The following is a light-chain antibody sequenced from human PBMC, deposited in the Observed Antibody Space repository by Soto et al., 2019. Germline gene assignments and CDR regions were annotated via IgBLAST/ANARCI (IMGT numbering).Light chain of an antibody. J-gene: IGKJ5*01. CDR2: KVT. V-gene: IGKV2-30*01. CDR3: MQAPHWPPVT. CDR1: ESLVKSDGNTF. Sequence: DVVLTQSPLSLSVTLGQPVSISCRSSESLVKSDGNTFLNWFQQRPGQSPRRLIYKVTNRDSGVPDRFSGSVSGTDFTLKIARVEAEDVGLYYCMQAPHWPPVTFGQGTRLEIK.